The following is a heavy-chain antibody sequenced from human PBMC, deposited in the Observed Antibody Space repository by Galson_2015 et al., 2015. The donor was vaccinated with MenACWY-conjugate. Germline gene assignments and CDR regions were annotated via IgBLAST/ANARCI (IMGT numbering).Heavy chain of an antibody. Sequence: SETLSLTCAVSDVSISTNNWRTWVRQPPGRALEWIGEIYHRGSTNFHPSLKSRDTISVDKPNNQSSLRLSSVTAADTAVYYCARAPGVADDRYYESWGQGILVAVSS. V-gene: IGHV4-4*02. CDR3: ARAPGVADDRYYES. CDR1: DVSISTNNW. D-gene: IGHD6-19*01. J-gene: IGHJ4*02. CDR2: IYHRGST.